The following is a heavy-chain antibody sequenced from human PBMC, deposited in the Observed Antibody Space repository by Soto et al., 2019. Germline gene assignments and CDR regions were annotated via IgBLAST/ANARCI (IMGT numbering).Heavy chain of an antibody. D-gene: IGHD2-15*01. CDR1: GFTSTNSA. V-gene: IGHV1-58*01. J-gene: IGHJ4*02. Sequence: GASVKVSCKASGFTSTNSAVQWLRQARGQRLEWMGWILVGSGKTNYAQNFQERLTITRDMSTSTAYMELSSLRPEDTAVYYCTVSRDCDTNSCYRSFDYWGRGTLVTVSS. CDR2: ILVGSGKT. CDR3: TVSRDCDTNSCYRSFDY.